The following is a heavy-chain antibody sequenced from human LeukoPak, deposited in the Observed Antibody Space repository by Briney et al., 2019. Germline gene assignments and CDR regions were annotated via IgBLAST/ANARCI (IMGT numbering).Heavy chain of an antibody. CDR1: GGSISSYC. J-gene: IGHJ4*02. D-gene: IGHD6-6*01. Sequence: PSETLSLTCTVSGGSISSYCWSWIRQPPGKGLEWIGYIYYSGSTNYNPSLKSRVTISVDTSKNQFSLKLSSVTAADTAVYYCAARGGGGIAALWYWGQGTLVTVSS. CDR3: AARGGGGIAALWY. CDR2: IYYSGST. V-gene: IGHV4-59*01.